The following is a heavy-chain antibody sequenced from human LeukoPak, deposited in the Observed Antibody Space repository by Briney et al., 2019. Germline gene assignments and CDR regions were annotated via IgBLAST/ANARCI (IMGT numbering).Heavy chain of an antibody. Sequence: GGSLRLSCAASGFTFSSYAMHWVRQAPGKGLEWVAVISYDGSNKYYADSVKGRFTISRDNSKNTLYLQMNSLRAEDTAVYYCARERVREYYYDSSGSHYFDYWGQGTLVTVSS. J-gene: IGHJ4*02. CDR2: ISYDGSNK. V-gene: IGHV3-30-3*01. D-gene: IGHD3-22*01. CDR3: ARERVREYYYDSSGSHYFDY. CDR1: GFTFSSYA.